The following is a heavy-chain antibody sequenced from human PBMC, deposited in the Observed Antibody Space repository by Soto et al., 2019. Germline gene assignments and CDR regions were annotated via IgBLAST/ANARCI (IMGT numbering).Heavy chain of an antibody. J-gene: IGHJ6*02. D-gene: IGHD3-3*01. CDR2: ISSSGDAT. CDR1: GVTFSTYA. CDR3: AKNGDFWSWGMDV. Sequence: GGSLRLSCGASGVTFSTYAMTWVRQAPWKGLEWVSIISSSGDATYYLDSVKGRFTISRDNSRNTLNLQMNSLRAEDTAVYYCAKNGDFWSWGMDVWGQGTTVTVSS. V-gene: IGHV3-23*01.